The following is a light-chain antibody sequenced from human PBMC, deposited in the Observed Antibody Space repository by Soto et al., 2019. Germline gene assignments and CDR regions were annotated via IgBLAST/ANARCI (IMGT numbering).Light chain of an antibody. CDR3: QQVHSYPLT. CDR1: QGISTY. J-gene: IGKJ4*01. Sequence: IQLTQSPSSLSASVGDRVTITCRSSQGISTYLAWYQQKPGKAPKLLISTASTLQSEVPSRFSGSGSGTDFTLTISSLQPEDFATYDCQQVHSYPLTFGGGTKVEIK. V-gene: IGKV1-9*01. CDR2: TAS.